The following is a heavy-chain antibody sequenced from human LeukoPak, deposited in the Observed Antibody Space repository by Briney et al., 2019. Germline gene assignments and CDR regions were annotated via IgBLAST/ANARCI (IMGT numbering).Heavy chain of an antibody. J-gene: IGHJ3*02. Sequence: GASVKVSCKASGYTFTGYYMHWVRQAPGQGLEWIGWINPNSGGTNYAQKFQGRVTMTRDTSISTAYMELSRLRSDDTAVYYCATVKMIVVVGFAFDIWGQGTMVTVSS. CDR3: ATVKMIVVVGFAFDI. CDR2: INPNSGGT. V-gene: IGHV1-2*02. CDR1: GYTFTGYY. D-gene: IGHD3-22*01.